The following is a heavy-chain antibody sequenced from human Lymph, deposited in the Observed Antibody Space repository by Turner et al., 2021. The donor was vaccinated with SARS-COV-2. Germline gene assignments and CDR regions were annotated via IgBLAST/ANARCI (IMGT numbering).Heavy chain of an antibody. D-gene: IGHD3-3*01. CDR3: AKDSRFLEWLLFGEFDY. V-gene: IGHV3-30*18. Sequence: QVQLVESGGGVVQPGGSLRLPCAASGFPFSSYGMHWVRQAPGKGLEWVAVISYDGNNIYYADSVKGRFTISRDNSKNTLYLQMNSLRAEDTAVYYCAKDSRFLEWLLFGEFDYWGQGTLVTVSS. CDR2: ISYDGNNI. CDR1: GFPFSSYG. J-gene: IGHJ4*02.